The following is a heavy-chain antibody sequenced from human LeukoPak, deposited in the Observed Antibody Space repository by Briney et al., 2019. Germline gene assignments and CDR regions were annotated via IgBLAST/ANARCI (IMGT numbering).Heavy chain of an antibody. D-gene: IGHD1-26*01. V-gene: IGHV4-34*01. CDR2: INHSGST. CDR3: ARRPPKVGATSLQY. J-gene: IGHJ4*02. Sequence: SETLSLTCAVYGGSFSGYYWSWIRQPPGKGLEWIGEINHSGSTNYNPSLKSRVTISVDTSKNQFSLKLSSVTAADTAVYYCARRPPKVGATSLQYWGQGTLATVSS. CDR1: GGSFSGYY.